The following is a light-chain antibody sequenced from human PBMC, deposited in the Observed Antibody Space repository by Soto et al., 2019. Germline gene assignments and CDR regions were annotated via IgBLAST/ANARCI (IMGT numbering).Light chain of an antibody. CDR2: DGY. CDR1: QTINSK. V-gene: IGKV1-5*01. CDR3: QQYETYCRYT. J-gene: IGKJ2*01. Sequence: DIQMTQSPSTLSASVGDRVTITCRASQTINSKLAWYQKKPGQAPKLLIFDGYNLESGVPSRFSGNGSGTEFTLSIGSLQPDDVATYYCQQYETYCRYTFGQGTKLDIK.